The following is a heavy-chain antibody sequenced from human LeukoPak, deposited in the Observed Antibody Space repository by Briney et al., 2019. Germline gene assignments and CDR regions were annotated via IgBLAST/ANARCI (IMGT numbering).Heavy chain of an antibody. CDR2: ISYDGSNK. V-gene: IGHV3-30*18. CDR1: GFTFSSYG. Sequence: GRSLRLSCAASGFTFSSYGMHWVRKAPGKGLEWVAVISYDGSNKYYADSVKGRFTISRDNSKNSLYLQMNSLRAEDTAVYYCAKDSWGYQLLLSDPSAADGMDVWGKGTTVTVSS. D-gene: IGHD2-2*01. J-gene: IGHJ6*04. CDR3: AKDSWGYQLLLSDPSAADGMDV.